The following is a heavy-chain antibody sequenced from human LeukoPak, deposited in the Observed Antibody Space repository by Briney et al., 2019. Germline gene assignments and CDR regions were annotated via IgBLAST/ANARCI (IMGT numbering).Heavy chain of an antibody. Sequence: GGSLRLSCAASGFTFSSYSMNWVRQAPGKGLEWVSAISGSGGSTYYADSVKGRFTISRDNSKNTLYLQMNSLRAEDTAVYYCAKDNYYGSGSYFDYWGQGTLVTVSS. V-gene: IGHV3-23*01. D-gene: IGHD3-10*01. CDR1: GFTFSSYS. CDR2: ISGSGGST. CDR3: AKDNYYGSGSYFDY. J-gene: IGHJ4*02.